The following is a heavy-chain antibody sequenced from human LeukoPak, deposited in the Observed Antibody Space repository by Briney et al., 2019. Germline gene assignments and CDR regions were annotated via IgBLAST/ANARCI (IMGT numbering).Heavy chain of an antibody. J-gene: IGHJ4*02. D-gene: IGHD1-26*01. CDR3: ARDRGSLRYYFDY. CDR2: TYYRSKWYN. CDR1: GDSVSSNSVA. V-gene: IGHV6-1*01. Sequence: SQTLSLTFAISGDSVSSNSVAWNWIRQSPSRGLEWLGSTYYRSKWYNDYALSVKSRITINPDTSKNQFSLPLNSVTPEDTAVYYCARDRGSLRYYFDYWGQGTLVTVSS.